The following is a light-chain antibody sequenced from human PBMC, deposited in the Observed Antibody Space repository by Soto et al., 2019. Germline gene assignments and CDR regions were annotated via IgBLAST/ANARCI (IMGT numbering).Light chain of an antibody. Sequence: QSALTQPPSASGTPGQRVTISCSGSSSNIGSNYVYWYQQLPGTAPKLLIYRNNQRPSGVPDRFSGSKSGTSASLAISGLRSEDEADYYCAAWDDSLSGPLFGGGTQLTVL. V-gene: IGLV1-47*01. CDR3: AAWDDSLSGPL. CDR2: RNN. J-gene: IGLJ7*01. CDR1: SSNIGSNY.